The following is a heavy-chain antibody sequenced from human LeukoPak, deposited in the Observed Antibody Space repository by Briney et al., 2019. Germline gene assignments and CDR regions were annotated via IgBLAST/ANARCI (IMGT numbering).Heavy chain of an antibody. Sequence: PSETLSLTCAVYGGSFSGYYWSWIRQPPGKGLEWIGEINHSGSTNYNPSLKSRVTISVDTSKNQFSLKLSSVTAADTAVYYCARGSGVTEYPFDYWGQGTLVTVSS. CDR3: ARGSGVTEYPFDY. D-gene: IGHD3-10*01. CDR1: GGSFSGYY. J-gene: IGHJ4*02. V-gene: IGHV4-34*01. CDR2: INHSGST.